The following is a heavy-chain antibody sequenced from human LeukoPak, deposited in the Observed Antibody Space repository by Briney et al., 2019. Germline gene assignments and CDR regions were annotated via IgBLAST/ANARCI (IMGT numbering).Heavy chain of an antibody. J-gene: IGHJ4*02. D-gene: IGHD6-19*01. CDR3: ARGSIAVAGTVKPKFDY. V-gene: IGHV3-30-3*01. Sequence: GGSLGLSCAASGFTFSSYAMHWVRQAPGKGLEWVAVISYDGSNKYYADSVKGRFTISRDNSKNTLYLQMNSLRAEDTAVYYCARGSIAVAGTVKPKFDYWGQGTLVTVSS. CDR2: ISYDGSNK. CDR1: GFTFSSYA.